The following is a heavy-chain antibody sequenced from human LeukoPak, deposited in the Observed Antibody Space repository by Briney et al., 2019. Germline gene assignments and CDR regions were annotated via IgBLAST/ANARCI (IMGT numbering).Heavy chain of an antibody. D-gene: IGHD3-22*01. V-gene: IGHV3-23*01. CDR1: GFTFSSYA. CDR2: ISGSGGST. CDR3: AKAAPLTMIVVSYYYYGMDV. Sequence: PGGSLRLSCAASGFTFSSYAMSWVRQAPGKGLEWVSAISGSGGSTYYADSVKGRFTISRDNSKNTLYLQMTSLRAEDTAVYYCAKAAPLTMIVVSYYYYGMDVWGQGTTVTVSS. J-gene: IGHJ6*02.